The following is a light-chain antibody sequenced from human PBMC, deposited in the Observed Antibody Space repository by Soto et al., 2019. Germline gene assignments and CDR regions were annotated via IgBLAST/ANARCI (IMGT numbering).Light chain of an antibody. CDR3: AAWDDSLSYV. V-gene: IGLV1-44*01. CDR2: SNN. Sequence: QSVLTRPPSASGTPGQRVTISCSGSSSNIGSNTVNWYQQLPGTAPKLLIYSNNQRPSGVPDRFSGSKSGTSASLAISGLQSEDEADYYCAAWDDSLSYVFGTGTKVTVL. CDR1: SSNIGSNT. J-gene: IGLJ1*01.